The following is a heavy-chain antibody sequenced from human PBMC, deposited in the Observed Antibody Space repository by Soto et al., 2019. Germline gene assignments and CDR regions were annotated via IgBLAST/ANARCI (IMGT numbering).Heavy chain of an antibody. J-gene: IGHJ6*02. V-gene: IGHV1-18*04. Sequence: ASVKVSCKASGYSFTSYGVSWVRQAPGQGLEWMGWISAYNGNTNYEQKFQGRVAMTTDTSTNTAYLELRTLRSDDSAVYYCARDPPITGSLRGTPLMAVWGQGTTVTVSS. CDR1: GYSFTSYG. CDR2: ISAYNGNT. D-gene: IGHD1-20*01. CDR3: ARDPPITGSLRGTPLMAV.